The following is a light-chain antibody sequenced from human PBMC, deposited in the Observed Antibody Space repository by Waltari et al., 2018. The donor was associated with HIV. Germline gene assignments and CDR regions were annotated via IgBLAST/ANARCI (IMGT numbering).Light chain of an antibody. CDR2: STN. Sequence: QTVVTQEQSFSVSPGGTVTLTCGLSSGSVSTSYYPSWYQQTPGQAPRTLIYSTNTRSSGVPDRFSGSILGNKAALTITGAQADDESDYYCVLYMGGGIWVFGGGTKVTVL. CDR3: VLYMGGGIWV. CDR1: SGSVSTSYY. V-gene: IGLV8-61*01. J-gene: IGLJ3*02.